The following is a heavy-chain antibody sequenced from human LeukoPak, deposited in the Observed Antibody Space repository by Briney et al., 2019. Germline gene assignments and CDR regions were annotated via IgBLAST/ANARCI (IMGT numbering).Heavy chain of an antibody. Sequence: SETLSLTCIVSGGSISSYYWSWIRQPPGKGLEWIGYIYYSGSTNYNPSLKSRVTISVDTSKNQFSLKLSSVTAADTAVYYCATIGMEVWGQGTLVTVSS. CDR1: GGSISSYY. D-gene: IGHD1-14*01. CDR2: IYYSGST. J-gene: IGHJ4*02. CDR3: ATIGMEV. V-gene: IGHV4-59*01.